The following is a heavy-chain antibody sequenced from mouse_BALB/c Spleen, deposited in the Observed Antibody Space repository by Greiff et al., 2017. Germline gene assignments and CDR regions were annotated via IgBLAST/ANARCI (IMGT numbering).Heavy chain of an antibody. CDR1: GFTFSDYY. Sequence: EVNVVESGGGLVKPGGSLKLSCAASGFTFSDYYMYWVRQTPEKRLEWVATISDGGSYTYYPDSVKGRFTISRDNAKNNLYLQMSSLKSEDTAMYYCARAYGNYGDYWGQGTSVTVSS. D-gene: IGHD2-1*01. CDR3: ARAYGNYGDY. V-gene: IGHV5-4*02. J-gene: IGHJ4*01. CDR2: ISDGGSYT.